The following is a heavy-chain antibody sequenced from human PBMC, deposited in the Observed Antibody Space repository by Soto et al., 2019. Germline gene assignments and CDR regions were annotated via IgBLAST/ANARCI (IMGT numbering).Heavy chain of an antibody. CDR3: ARGNDILTGYYFTMYY. CDR2: INPNSGGT. J-gene: IGHJ4*02. Sequence: ASVKVSCKASGGTFTGYYMHWVRQAPGQGLEWMGWINPNSGGTNYAQKFQGWVTMTRDTSISTAYMELSRLRSDDTAVYYCARGNDILTGYYFTMYYWGQGTLVTVSS. V-gene: IGHV1-2*04. D-gene: IGHD3-9*01. CDR1: GGTFTGYY.